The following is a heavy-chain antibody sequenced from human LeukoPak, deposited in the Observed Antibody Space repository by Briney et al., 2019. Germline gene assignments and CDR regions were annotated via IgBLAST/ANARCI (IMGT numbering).Heavy chain of an antibody. D-gene: IGHD3-22*01. CDR3: ARDVYYYDSSGYLGG. J-gene: IGHJ4*02. CDR2: INPNSGGT. Sequence: ASVKVSCKASGYTFTGYYMHWVRQAPGQGLEWMGWINPNSGGTNYAQKFQGRVTMTRDTSISTAYMELSRLRSDDTAVYYCARDVYYYDSSGYLGGWGQGTLVTVFS. V-gene: IGHV1-2*02. CDR1: GYTFTGYY.